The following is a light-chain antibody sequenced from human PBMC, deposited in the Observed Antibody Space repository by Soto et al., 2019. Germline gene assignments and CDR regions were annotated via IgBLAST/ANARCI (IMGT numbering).Light chain of an antibody. Sequence: QSVLTQPPSASGTPGQRGTISCSGSSSNIGSNYGYWYQYLPGTAPKLLIYSNNQRPSGVPDRFSGSKSGTSASLAISGLRSEDEADYYCAAWDDSLSGPVFGGGTKLTVL. V-gene: IGLV1-47*02. CDR2: SNN. CDR1: SSNIGSNY. J-gene: IGLJ2*01. CDR3: AAWDDSLSGPV.